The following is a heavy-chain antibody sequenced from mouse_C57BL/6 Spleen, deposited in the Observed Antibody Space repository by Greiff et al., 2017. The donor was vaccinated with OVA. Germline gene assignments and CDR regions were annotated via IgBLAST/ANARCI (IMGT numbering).Heavy chain of an antibody. CDR2: IYPGSGST. Sequence: VQLQQPGAELVKPGASVKMSCKASGYTFTSYWITWVKQRPGQGLEWIGDIYPGSGSTNYNEKFKSKATLTVDTSSSTAYMQLSSLTSEDSAVDYCARSGSSGYVWFAYWGQGTLVTVSA. J-gene: IGHJ3*01. CDR1: GYTFTSYW. V-gene: IGHV1-55*01. D-gene: IGHD3-2*02. CDR3: ARSGSSGYVWFAY.